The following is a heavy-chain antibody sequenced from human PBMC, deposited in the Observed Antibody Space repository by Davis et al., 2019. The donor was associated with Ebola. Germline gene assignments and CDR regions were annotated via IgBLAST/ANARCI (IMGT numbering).Heavy chain of an antibody. J-gene: IGHJ6*03. D-gene: IGHD6-19*01. Sequence: GESLKISCAASGFTFSSYSMNWVRQAPGKGLEWVSYISSSSSTIYYADSVKGRFTISRDNAKNSLYLQMNSLRDEDTAVYYCARGGYEKQWLGNYYYYMDVWGKGTTVTVSS. CDR1: GFTFSSYS. CDR3: ARGGYEKQWLGNYYYYMDV. CDR2: ISSSSSTI. V-gene: IGHV3-48*02.